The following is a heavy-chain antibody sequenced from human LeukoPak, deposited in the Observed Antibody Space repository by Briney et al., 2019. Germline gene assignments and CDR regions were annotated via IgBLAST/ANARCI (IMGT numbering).Heavy chain of an antibody. CDR2: IYYSGST. V-gene: IGHV4-59*01. J-gene: IGHJ5*01. CDR1: GGSISSYY. CDR3: ARAGNNW. Sequence: AETLSLTCTVSGGSISSYYWSWLRQPPGKGLEWLAFIYYSGSTHYKSSLKSRVTISVEKPKNHFSFQESSVTTAGTAVFYFARAGNNW.